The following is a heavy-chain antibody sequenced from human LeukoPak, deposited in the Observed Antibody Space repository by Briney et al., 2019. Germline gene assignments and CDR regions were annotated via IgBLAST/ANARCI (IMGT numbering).Heavy chain of an antibody. J-gene: IGHJ6*03. CDR3: ARSVTTLWWEYYYYYYYMDV. CDR2: ISYDGSNK. V-gene: IGHV3-30*04. CDR1: GFTFSSYA. D-gene: IGHD2-21*01. Sequence: TGGSLRLSCAASGFTFSSYAMHWVRQAPGKGLEWVAVISYDGSNKYYADSVKGRFTISRDNSKNTLYLQMNSLRTEDTAVYYCARSVTTLWWEYYYYYYYMDVWGKGTTVTVSS.